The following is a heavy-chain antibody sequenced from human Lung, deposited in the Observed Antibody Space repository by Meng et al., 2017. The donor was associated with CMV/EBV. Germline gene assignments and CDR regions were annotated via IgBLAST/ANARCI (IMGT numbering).Heavy chain of an antibody. CDR1: GFSLSTSGVG. CDR3: TRAAARPSDWFDP. D-gene: IGHD6-6*01. V-gene: IGHV2-5*02. Sequence: QITLKESGPTLVKPTPTLTLTCTFPGFSLSTSGVGVGWIRQPPGKALECLAIIYGDDEKRYSPSLETRLSVTKDTSKNQVVLTMTNMVPVDTATYYCTRAAARPSDWFDPWGQGTLVTVSS. J-gene: IGHJ5*02. CDR2: IYGDDEK.